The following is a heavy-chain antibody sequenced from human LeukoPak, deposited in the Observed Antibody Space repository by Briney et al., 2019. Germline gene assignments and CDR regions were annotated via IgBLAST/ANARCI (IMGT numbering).Heavy chain of an antibody. CDR1: GGSFSGYY. J-gene: IGHJ4*02. D-gene: IGHD3-16*01. CDR3: ARETTFRGVY. V-gene: IGHV4-34*01. Sequence: SETLSLTCAVYGGSFSGYYWSWIRQPPGKGLEWIGEINHSGSTNYNPSLKSRVTISVDTSKNQFSLKLSSVTAADTAVYYCARETTFRGVYWGQGTLVTVSS. CDR2: INHSGST.